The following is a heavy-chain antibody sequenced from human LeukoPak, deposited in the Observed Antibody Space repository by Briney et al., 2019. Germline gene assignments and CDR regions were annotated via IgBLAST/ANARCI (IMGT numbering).Heavy chain of an antibody. CDR3: ARDHDSSSWRRYFQH. CDR2: INPDGTAT. V-gene: IGHV3-74*01. D-gene: IGHD6-13*01. Sequence: GGSLRLSCVGSGFTFSNYWIHWVRQAPGERLVWVSRINPDGTATTSADSVRDRFTLSRDNSKNTLYLQMNSLRAEDTAVYYCARDHDSSSWRRYFQHWGQGTLVTASS. CDR1: GFTFSNYW. J-gene: IGHJ1*01.